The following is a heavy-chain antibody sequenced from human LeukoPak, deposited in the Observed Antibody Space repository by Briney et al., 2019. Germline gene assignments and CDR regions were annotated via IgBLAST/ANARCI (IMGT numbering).Heavy chain of an antibody. D-gene: IGHD2-2*01. J-gene: IGHJ5*02. CDR3: ARWGTYASTSNWFDP. V-gene: IGHV4-59*12. CDR2: IYYSGST. CDR1: GGSIRSYY. Sequence: SETLSLTCTVSGGSIRSYYWSWIRQPPGKGLEWIGYIYYSGSTNYNPSLKSRVTISVDTSKNQFSLRLSSVTAADTAVYYCARWGTYASTSNWFDPWGQGTLVTVSS.